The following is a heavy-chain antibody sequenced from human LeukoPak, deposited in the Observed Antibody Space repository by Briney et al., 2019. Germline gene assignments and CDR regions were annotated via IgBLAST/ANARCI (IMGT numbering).Heavy chain of an antibody. Sequence: ASVKVSCKASGYTFTSYAMHWVRQAPGQRLEWMGWINAGNGNTKYSQKFQGRVTITRDTSASTAYMELSSLRSEDTAVYYCARDLSSGWFEGPDYWGQGTLVTVSS. CDR1: GYTFTSYA. V-gene: IGHV1-3*01. CDR2: INAGNGNT. CDR3: ARDLSSGWFEGPDY. J-gene: IGHJ4*02. D-gene: IGHD6-19*01.